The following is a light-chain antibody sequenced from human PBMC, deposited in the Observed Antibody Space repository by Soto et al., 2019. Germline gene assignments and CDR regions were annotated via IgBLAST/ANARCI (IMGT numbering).Light chain of an antibody. CDR2: DAS. CDR1: QSVRTS. J-gene: IGKJ5*01. V-gene: IGKV3-11*01. Sequence: EVVLTQSPATLSLSPGEGATLSCRASQSVRTSLAWYQHKPGQAPRLVIYDASLRANGVPARFGGSGSGTDFTLTINSLEPEDFAVHYCQQRNVWPPITFGQGTRLEIK. CDR3: QQRNVWPPIT.